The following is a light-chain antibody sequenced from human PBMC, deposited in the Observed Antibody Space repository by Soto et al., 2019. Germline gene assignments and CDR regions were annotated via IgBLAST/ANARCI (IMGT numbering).Light chain of an antibody. CDR1: QSVSSSY. J-gene: IGKJ2*01. CDR3: QQYCISPPYT. Sequence: EIVLTQSPGTLSLSPGERATLSCRASQSVSSSYLAWYQQQPGQAPRLLIYGASSKATGIPDRFSGSGSGTDFSLAISRLEPEDFAVYYCQQYCISPPYTFGQGTKLEIK. CDR2: GAS. V-gene: IGKV3-20*01.